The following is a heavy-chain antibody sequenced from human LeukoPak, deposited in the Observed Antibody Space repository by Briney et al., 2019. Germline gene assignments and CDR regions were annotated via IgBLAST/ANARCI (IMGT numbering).Heavy chain of an antibody. D-gene: IGHD6-19*01. J-gene: IGHJ4*02. CDR3: VRGGPYSSGWYYFDY. V-gene: IGHV4-59*01. CDR1: GGSISSYY. Sequence: SETLSLTCTVSGGSISSYYWSWIRQPPGKGLEWIGYIYYSGSTNYNPSLKSRVTISVDTSKNQFSLKLSSVTAADTAVYYCVRGGPYSSGWYYFDYWGQGTLVTVSS. CDR2: IYYSGST.